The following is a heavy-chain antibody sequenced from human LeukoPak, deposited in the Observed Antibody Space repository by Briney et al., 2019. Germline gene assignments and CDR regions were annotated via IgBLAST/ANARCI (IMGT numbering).Heavy chain of an antibody. CDR2: ISGGGGST. D-gene: IGHD2-2*01. V-gene: IGHV3-23*01. CDR1: GFTFSSYA. J-gene: IGHJ5*02. CDR3: AKGSRGYCSSTSCHRLT. Sequence: GGSLRLSCAASGFTFSSYAMSWVRQAPGKGLEWVSAISGGGGSTYYADSVKGRFTISRDNSKNTLYLQMSSLRAEDTAVYYCAKGSRGYCSSTSCHRLTWGQGTLVTVSS.